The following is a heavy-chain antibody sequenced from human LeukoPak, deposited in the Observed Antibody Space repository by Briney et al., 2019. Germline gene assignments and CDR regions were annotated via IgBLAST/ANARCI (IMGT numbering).Heavy chain of an antibody. Sequence: PSETLSLTCTVSGGSVSSYYWSWIRQPPGKGLEWIGYIYYSGSTNYNPSLKSRVTISVDTSKNQFSLKLSSVTAADTAVYYCARHSNSGNWFDPWGQGTLVTVSS. J-gene: IGHJ5*02. V-gene: IGHV4-59*08. CDR3: ARHSNSGNWFDP. CDR2: IYYSGST. D-gene: IGHD4-11*01. CDR1: GGSVSSYY.